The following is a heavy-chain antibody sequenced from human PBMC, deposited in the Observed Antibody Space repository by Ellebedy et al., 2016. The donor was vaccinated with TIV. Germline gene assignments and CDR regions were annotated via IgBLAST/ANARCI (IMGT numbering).Heavy chain of an antibody. D-gene: IGHD5-18*01. CDR3: ARGARYSYGFFDY. CDR1: GDSISDYH. J-gene: IGHJ4*02. CDR2: IYKSGIS. Sequence: SETLSLXXGVSGDSISDYHWSWIRQPPGKGLEFIGHIYKSGISRYNPSLRSRPIISLDTSKSHFSLHLSSVTTADTAMYYCARGARYSYGFFDYWGQGILVTVSA. V-gene: IGHV4-59*01.